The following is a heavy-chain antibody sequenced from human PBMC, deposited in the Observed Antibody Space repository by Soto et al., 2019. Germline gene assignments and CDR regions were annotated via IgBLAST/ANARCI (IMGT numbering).Heavy chain of an antibody. D-gene: IGHD1-26*01. V-gene: IGHV3-23*01. Sequence: EVQLLESGGGLVQPGGSLRLSCTASGFTFSSHAMSWVRQAPGKGLEWVSAISGGGGSTYYSDSVKGRFTISRDNTKNALYPQMNSLRADDTAVYYSEKDERRTTLFDRRGQGTLVTVFS. CDR1: GFTFSSHA. J-gene: IGHJ4*02. CDR3: EKDERRTTLFDR. CDR2: ISGGGGST.